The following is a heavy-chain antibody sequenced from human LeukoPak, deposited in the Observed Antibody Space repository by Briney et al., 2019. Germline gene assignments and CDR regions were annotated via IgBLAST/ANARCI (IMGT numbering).Heavy chain of an antibody. Sequence: GGSLRLSCAGSGFIFNNYAMHWVRQPPGKGLEWVSGISWNSGSIDYADSVKGRFTISRDNAKNSLYLQMNSLRAEDTAPYYCVKASSSSPQYNWFDAWGQGTLVTVSS. J-gene: IGHJ5*02. V-gene: IGHV3-9*01. CDR3: VKASSSSPQYNWFDA. CDR2: ISWNSGSI. CDR1: GFIFNNYA. D-gene: IGHD6-6*01.